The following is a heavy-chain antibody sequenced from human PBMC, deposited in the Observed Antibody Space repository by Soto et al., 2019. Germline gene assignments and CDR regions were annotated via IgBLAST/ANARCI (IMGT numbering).Heavy chain of an antibody. V-gene: IGHV3-23*01. D-gene: IGHD6-13*01. CDR3: AIERLVEVGTFFEF. CDR1: GFTFSNYA. J-gene: IGHJ4*01. CDR2: ISGSGRDT. Sequence: TGGSLRLSCEASGFTFSNYAMSWGRQAPGKGLEWVSGISGSGRDTYYADSVKGRLTISRDNAKNTLFLQMNSLRAEDAASYYCAIERLVEVGTFFEFWGQGILVTVSS.